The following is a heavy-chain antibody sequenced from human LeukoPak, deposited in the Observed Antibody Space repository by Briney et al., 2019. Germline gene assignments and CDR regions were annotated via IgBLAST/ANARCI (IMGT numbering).Heavy chain of an antibody. D-gene: IGHD3-22*01. J-gene: IGHJ5*02. CDR3: AKRGYHYDSSGYYWLDH. V-gene: IGHV3-23*01. CDR2: ISGSGGST. Sequence: GGSLRLSCAASGFTFRSYAMTWVRQAPGKGLEWVSAISGSGGSTYYADSVKGRFTISRDNSKNTLYLQMNSLRAEDTAVYYCAKRGYHYDSSGYYWLDHWGQGTLVTVSS. CDR1: GFTFRSYA.